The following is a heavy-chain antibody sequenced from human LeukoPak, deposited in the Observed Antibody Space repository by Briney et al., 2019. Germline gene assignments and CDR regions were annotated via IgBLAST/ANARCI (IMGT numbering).Heavy chain of an antibody. CDR3: ARSPVATPLM. J-gene: IGHJ4*02. D-gene: IGHD5-12*01. CDR2: IYYTGST. CDR1: GDSIRDSGCY. Sequence: SETLSLTCTVSGDSIRDSGCYWSWLRQHPGKGLEWIGYIYYTGSTYYNPSLKSRVTISVDTSKNQFSLKLSSVTAADTAVYYCARSPVATPLMWGQGTLVTVSS. V-gene: IGHV4-31*03.